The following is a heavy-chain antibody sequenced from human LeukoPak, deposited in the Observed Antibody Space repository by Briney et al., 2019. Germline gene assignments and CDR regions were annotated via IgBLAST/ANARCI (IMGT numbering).Heavy chain of an antibody. D-gene: IGHD4-17*01. Sequence: PGGSLRLSCAASGFTFSSYAMSWVRQAPGKGLEWVSAISGSGGSTYYADSVKGRFTISRDNSKNTLYLQMNSLRAEDTAVYYCAKDLDPTVTTFCFDYWGQGTLVTVSS. CDR3: AKDLDPTVTTFCFDY. J-gene: IGHJ4*02. CDR1: GFTFSSYA. V-gene: IGHV3-23*01. CDR2: ISGSGGST.